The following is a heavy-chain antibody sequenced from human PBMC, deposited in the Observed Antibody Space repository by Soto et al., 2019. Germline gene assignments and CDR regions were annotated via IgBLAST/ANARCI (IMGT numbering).Heavy chain of an antibody. Sequence: SETLSLTCTVSGGSISSGGYYWSWIRQHPGKGLEWIGYIYYSGSTYYNPSLKSRVTTSVDTSKNQFSLKLSSVTAADTAVYYCARAQGGAYYYYGMDVWGQGTTVTVSS. CDR3: ARAQGGAYYYYGMDV. CDR2: IYYSGST. CDR1: GGSISSGGYY. J-gene: IGHJ6*02. D-gene: IGHD1-26*01. V-gene: IGHV4-31*03.